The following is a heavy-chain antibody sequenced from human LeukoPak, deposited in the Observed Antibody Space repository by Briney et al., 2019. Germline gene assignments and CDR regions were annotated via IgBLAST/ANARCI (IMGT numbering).Heavy chain of an antibody. J-gene: IGHJ4*02. CDR1: GGSISSYY. CDR2: IYYSGST. D-gene: IGHD1-26*01. Sequence: SETLSLTCTVSGGSISSYYWSWIRQPPGKGLEWIGYIYYSGSTNYNPSLKSRVTISVDTSKNQFSLKLSSVTAADTAVYYCARDGRKYSGSYHEMDYWGQGTLVTVSS. V-gene: IGHV4-59*01. CDR3: ARDGRKYSGSYHEMDY.